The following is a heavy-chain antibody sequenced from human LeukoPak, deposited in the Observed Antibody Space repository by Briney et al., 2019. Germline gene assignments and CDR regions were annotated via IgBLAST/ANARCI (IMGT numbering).Heavy chain of an antibody. CDR1: GFTFSSYA. J-gene: IGHJ4*02. V-gene: IGHV3-30-3*01. D-gene: IGHD4-17*01. Sequence: PGRSLRLSCAASGFTFSSYAMHWVRQAPGKGLEWVAVISYDGSNKYYADSVKGRFTISRDNSKNTLYPQMNSLRAEDTAVYYCARAPTVTLDYWGQGTLVTVSS. CDR3: ARAPTVTLDY. CDR2: ISYDGSNK.